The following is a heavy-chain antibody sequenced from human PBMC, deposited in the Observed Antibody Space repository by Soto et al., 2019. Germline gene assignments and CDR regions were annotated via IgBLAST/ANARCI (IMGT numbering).Heavy chain of an antibody. CDR3: ARESEDLTSNFDY. CDR2: VSGNGGTT. V-gene: IGHV3-23*01. CDR1: GFPFGSHA. J-gene: IGHJ4*02. Sequence: GGSLRLSCAASGFPFGSHAMSWVRQAPGKGLEWVSLVSGNGGTTNYADSVKGRFTISRDNAKNSVYLEMNSLSAEDTAVYYCARESEDLTSNFDYWGQGTLVTVSS.